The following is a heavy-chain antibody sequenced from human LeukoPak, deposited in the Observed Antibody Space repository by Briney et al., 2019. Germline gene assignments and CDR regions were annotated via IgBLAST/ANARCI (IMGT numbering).Heavy chain of an antibody. D-gene: IGHD6-13*01. CDR1: GYTFASYG. J-gene: IGHJ4*02. CDR3: ARGAAAADFDL. Sequence: GASVKVSCKTSGYTFASYGISWVRQAPGQGLEWLGWISAYNGNTKYAQTVQGRVTMTKDTPTGTVYMELRSLRFDDTAVYYCARGAAAADFDLWGQGTLLTVSA. V-gene: IGHV1-18*01. CDR2: ISAYNGNT.